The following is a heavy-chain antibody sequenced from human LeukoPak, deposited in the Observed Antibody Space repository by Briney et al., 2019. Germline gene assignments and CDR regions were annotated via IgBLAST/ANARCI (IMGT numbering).Heavy chain of an antibody. V-gene: IGHV3-33*08. J-gene: IGHJ4*02. D-gene: IGHD6-19*01. Sequence: GGSLRLSCATSGFTFSSYSMNWVRQAPGKGLEWVAVIWYDGSNKYYADSVKGRFTISRDNSKNTLYLQMNSLRAEDTAVYYCARGGGAVAGHLYWGQGSLVTVSS. CDR2: IWYDGSNK. CDR1: GFTFSSYS. CDR3: ARGGGAVAGHLY.